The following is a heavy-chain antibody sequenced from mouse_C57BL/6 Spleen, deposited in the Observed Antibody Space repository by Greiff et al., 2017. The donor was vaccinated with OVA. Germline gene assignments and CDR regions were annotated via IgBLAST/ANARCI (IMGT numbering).Heavy chain of an antibody. CDR2: INYDGSST. D-gene: IGHD2-3*01. CDR3: AREEDGYYYFDY. CDR1: GFTFSDYY. J-gene: IGHJ2*01. Sequence: DVKLVESEGGLVQPGSSMKLSCTASGFTFSDYYMAWVRQVPEKGLEWVANINYDGSSTYYLDSLKSRFIISRDNAKNILYLQMSSLKSEDTATYYCAREEDGYYYFDYWGQGTTLTVSS. V-gene: IGHV5-16*01.